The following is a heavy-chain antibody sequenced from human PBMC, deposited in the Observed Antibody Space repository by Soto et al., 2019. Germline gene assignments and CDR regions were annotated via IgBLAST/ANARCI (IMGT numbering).Heavy chain of an antibody. CDR1: RFTVSSYE. V-gene: IGHV3-48*03. CDR3: ARLASIAAAGYGMDV. Sequence: PGGSLRLCCAASRFTVSSYEMNWVRQAPGKGLEWVSYISSRGSTIYYADSVKGRFTISRDNAKNSLYLQMNSLRAEDTAVYYCARLASIAAAGYGMDVWGQGTTVTVSS. J-gene: IGHJ6*02. D-gene: IGHD6-13*01. CDR2: ISSRGSTI.